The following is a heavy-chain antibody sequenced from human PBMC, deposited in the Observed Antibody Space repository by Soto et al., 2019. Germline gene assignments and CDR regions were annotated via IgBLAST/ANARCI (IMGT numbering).Heavy chain of an antibody. Sequence: SGPTLVNPTQTLTLTCTFSGFSLSTSGVGVGRIRQPPEKALEWLAHIFSDDEKPYSTSLKSRLTISKDTSKNQVVLTMTNMDPVDTATYYCARILRFQLMYYFDYWGQGTLVTVSS. CDR3: ARILRFQLMYYFDY. D-gene: IGHD3-3*01. CDR1: GFSLSTSGVG. CDR2: IFSDDEK. V-gene: IGHV2-26*01. J-gene: IGHJ4*02.